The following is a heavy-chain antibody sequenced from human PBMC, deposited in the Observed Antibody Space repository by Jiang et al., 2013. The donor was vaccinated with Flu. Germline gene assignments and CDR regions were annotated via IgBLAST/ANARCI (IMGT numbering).Heavy chain of an antibody. CDR3: ARDNDGDYYFDY. CDR2: ISASGSTI. D-gene: IGHD4-17*01. V-gene: IGHV3-48*03. J-gene: IGHJ4*02. Sequence: VQLLESGGGLVQPGGSLRLSCAASGFTFSNYEMNWVRQAPGKGLEWISYISASGSTIYYADSVKGRFTISRDNAKNSLYLQMNSMRAEDTALYYCARDNDGDYYFDYWAREPWPPSPQ. CDR1: GFTFSNYE.